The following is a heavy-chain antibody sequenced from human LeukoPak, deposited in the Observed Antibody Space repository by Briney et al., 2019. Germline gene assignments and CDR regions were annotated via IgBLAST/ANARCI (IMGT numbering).Heavy chain of an antibody. V-gene: IGHV3-33*01. CDR1: GFTFSSYG. CDR2: IWYDGSNK. CDR3: ARRKSDYYYGSGSYYSSTNGMDV. J-gene: IGHJ6*02. Sequence: PGRSLRLSCAASGFTFSSYGMHWVRQAPGKGLEWVAVIWYDGSNKYYADSVKGRFTISRDNSKNTLYLQMNSLRAEDTAVYYCARRKSDYYYGSGSYYSSTNGMDVWGQGTTVTVSS. D-gene: IGHD3-10*01.